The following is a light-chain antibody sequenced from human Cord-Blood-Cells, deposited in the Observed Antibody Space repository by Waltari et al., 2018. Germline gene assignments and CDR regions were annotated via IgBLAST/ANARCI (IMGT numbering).Light chain of an antibody. Sequence: DVVMTQSPLSLPVTLGQPASISCRSSQSLVYSDGNTYLNWFQQRPGQSPRRLIYKVSNRDSGVPDRFSGSGSGTDFTLKISRVEAGDVGVYYCMQGTHWPPWTFGQGTKVEIK. CDR1: QSLVYSDGNTY. CDR2: KVS. V-gene: IGKV2-30*01. CDR3: MQGTHWPPWT. J-gene: IGKJ1*01.